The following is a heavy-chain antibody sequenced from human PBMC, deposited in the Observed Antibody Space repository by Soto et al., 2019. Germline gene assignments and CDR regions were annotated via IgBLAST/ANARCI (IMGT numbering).Heavy chain of an antibody. CDR2: ISHDGVSK. CDR1: GTYV. Sequence: QVQVVESGGGVVQPGGTLRLSCAASGTYVMHWVRQAPGKGLEWVSAISHDGVSKYYADSVKGRFTISRENSKNMVYVQMDTLTAEDTGVYYCAKADHSSGRAGTYFHWGKGTLVTVSS. D-gene: IGHD3-22*01. CDR3: AKADHSSGRAGTYFH. V-gene: IGHV3-30*18. J-gene: IGHJ1*01.